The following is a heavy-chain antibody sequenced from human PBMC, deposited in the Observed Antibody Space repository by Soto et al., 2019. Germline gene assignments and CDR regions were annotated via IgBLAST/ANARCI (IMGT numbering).Heavy chain of an antibody. V-gene: IGHV6-1*01. CDR2: TYHRPQWST. D-gene: IGHD6-19*01. CDR1: GDSVSSNNAT. CDR3: AREVAGRFDY. Sequence: PSQTLSLTCVISGDSVSSNNATWNWIRQSPSKGLEWLGRTYHRPQWSTDYALSVESRIIINPDTSKNQFSLQLNSVTPEDTAVYYCAREVAGRFDYWAQGSLVTVSS. J-gene: IGHJ4*02.